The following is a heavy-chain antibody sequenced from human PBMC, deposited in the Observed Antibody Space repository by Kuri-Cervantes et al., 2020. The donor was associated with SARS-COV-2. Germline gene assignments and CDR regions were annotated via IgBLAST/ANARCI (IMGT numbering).Heavy chain of an antibody. V-gene: IGHV4-4*02. Sequence: SETLSLTCAVSGGSISSSNWWSWVRQPPGKGLEWIGSIYYSGSTYYNPSLKSRVTISVDTSKNQFSLKLSSVTAADTAVYYCARRAPLAVAGYYYYGMDVWGQGTTVTVSS. J-gene: IGHJ6*02. CDR1: GGSISSSNW. CDR2: IYYSGST. CDR3: ARRAPLAVAGYYYYGMDV. D-gene: IGHD6-19*01.